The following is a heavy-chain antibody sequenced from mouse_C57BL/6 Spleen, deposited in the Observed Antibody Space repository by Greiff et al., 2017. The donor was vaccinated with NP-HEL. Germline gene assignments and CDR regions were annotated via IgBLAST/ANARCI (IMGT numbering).Heavy chain of an antibody. J-gene: IGHJ4*01. CDR2: IRNKANGYTT. V-gene: IGHV7-3*01. CDR3: ARYRLYYAIDY. Sequence: EVMLVESGGGLVQPGGSLSLSCAASGFTFTDYYMSWVRQPPGKALEWLGFIRNKANGYTTEYSASVKGRLTISRDTSQSILHLQMNALRAEDSATYYCARYRLYYAIDYWGQGTSVTVSS. CDR1: GFTFTDYY.